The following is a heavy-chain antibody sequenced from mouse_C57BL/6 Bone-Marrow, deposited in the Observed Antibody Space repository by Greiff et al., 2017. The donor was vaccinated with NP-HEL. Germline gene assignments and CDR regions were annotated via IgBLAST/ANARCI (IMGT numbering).Heavy chain of an antibody. V-gene: IGHV1-50*01. CDR2: IDPSDSYT. Sequence: QVQLQQPGAELVKPGASVKLSCKASGYTFTSYWMQWVNQRPGQGLEWIGEIDPSDSYTNYNQKFKGKATLTVDQSSSTAYMQLSSLTSDDSAVYYCARCGCNYEKYYFDYWGQGTTLTVSS. CDR1: GYTFTSYW. CDR3: ARCGCNYEKYYFDY. J-gene: IGHJ2*01. D-gene: IGHD2-1*01.